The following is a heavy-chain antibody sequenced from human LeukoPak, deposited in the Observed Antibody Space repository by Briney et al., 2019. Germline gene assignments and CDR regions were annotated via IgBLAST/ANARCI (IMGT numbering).Heavy chain of an antibody. J-gene: IGHJ4*02. CDR3: ARDPSTRTNPSNYFDY. V-gene: IGHV4-39*07. D-gene: IGHD2-2*01. Sequence: NPSETLSLTCTVSGGSISSSSYYWGWIRQPPGKGLEWIGSIYYSGSTYYNPSPKSRVTISVDTSKNQFSLKLSSVTAADTAVYYCARDPSTRTNPSNYFDYWGQGTLVTVSS. CDR2: IYYSGST. CDR1: GGSISSSSYY.